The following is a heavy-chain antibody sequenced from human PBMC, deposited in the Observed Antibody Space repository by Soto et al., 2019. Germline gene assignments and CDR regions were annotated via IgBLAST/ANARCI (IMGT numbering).Heavy chain of an antibody. CDR3: AKACFVWSSEQPYYFDD. CDR1: GFTFSNYA. V-gene: IGHV3-23*01. CDR2: ISGSGGRS. J-gene: IGHJ4*02. D-gene: IGHD3-16*01. Sequence: EVQLLDSGGGLVQPGGSLRLSCAASGFTFSNYAMTWVRQGPGKGLEWVSGISGSGGRSYYADSVKGRFTISRDNSKSTLYLQMNSLRAEDTAVYYCAKACFVWSSEQPYYFDDWVQGTLVTVSS.